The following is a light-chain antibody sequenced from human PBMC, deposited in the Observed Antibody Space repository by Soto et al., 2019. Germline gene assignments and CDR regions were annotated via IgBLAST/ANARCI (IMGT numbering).Light chain of an antibody. J-gene: IGKJ2*01. V-gene: IGKV3-20*01. CDR3: QQYGSSPQAT. CDR1: QSVSSSY. CDR2: GAS. Sequence: EIVLTQSPGTLSLSPGERATLSCRASQSVSSSYLAWYQQKPGQAPRLLIYGASSRAAGIPDRFSGSWSGTDFTLTISRLEPEDLAVYYCQQYGSSPQATFGQGTKVDIK.